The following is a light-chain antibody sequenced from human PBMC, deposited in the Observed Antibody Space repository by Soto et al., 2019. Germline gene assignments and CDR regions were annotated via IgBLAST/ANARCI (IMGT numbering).Light chain of an antibody. CDR2: SNN. CDR1: SSNIGINY. CDR3: AAWDDSLSGYV. Sequence: QSVLTQPPSASGTPGQRVTISCSVSSSNIGINYVYWYQQLPGTAPKLLIHSNNQRPSGVPDRFSGSKSGTSASLAISGLRSEDEADYYCAAWDDSLSGYVFGTGTKVTVL. V-gene: IGLV1-47*02. J-gene: IGLJ1*01.